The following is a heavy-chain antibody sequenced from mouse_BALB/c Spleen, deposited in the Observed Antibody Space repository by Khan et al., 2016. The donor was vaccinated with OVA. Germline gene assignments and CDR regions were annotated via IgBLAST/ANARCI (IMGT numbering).Heavy chain of an antibody. CDR3: ARDRIDY. CDR2: INPTPGYT. Sequence: QVRLQQSGAEQAKPGASVKMSCKTSGYTFSSYWMHWVKQRPGQGLEWIGYINPTPGYTEYNEKFKDKATLSADKSSSTAYMQLTSLTSEDSAVYYCARDRIDYWGQGTTLTVSS. J-gene: IGHJ2*01. CDR1: GYTFSSYW. V-gene: IGHV1-7*01.